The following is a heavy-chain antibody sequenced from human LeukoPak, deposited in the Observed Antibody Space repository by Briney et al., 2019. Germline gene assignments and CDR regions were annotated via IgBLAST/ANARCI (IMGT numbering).Heavy chain of an antibody. CDR1: GGSISSSSYY. V-gene: IGHV4-39*07. CDR2: IYYSGST. CDR3: AVYSYYLFDY. Sequence: SETLSLTCTVSGGSISSSSYYWGWIRQPPGKGLEWIGSIYYSGSTYYNPSLKSRVTISVDTSKNQFSLKLSSVTAADTAVYYCAVYSYYLFDYWGQGTLVTVSS. D-gene: IGHD5-18*01. J-gene: IGHJ4*02.